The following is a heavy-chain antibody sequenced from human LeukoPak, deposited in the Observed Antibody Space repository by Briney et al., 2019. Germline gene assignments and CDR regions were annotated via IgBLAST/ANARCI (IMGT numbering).Heavy chain of an antibody. D-gene: IGHD5-12*01. CDR1: GIDFNVYE. Sequence: PGGSLRLSCVASGIDFNVYEFHWVRQSPGKGLEWVALISDNGLRTEYAESLKGRFTVSRDNSKNTVDLQMNNLRVEDTADYFCARERRGYGYGTLDPWGQGTLATVSS. V-gene: IGHV3-30*04. J-gene: IGHJ5*02. CDR3: ARERRGYGYGTLDP. CDR2: ISDNGLRT.